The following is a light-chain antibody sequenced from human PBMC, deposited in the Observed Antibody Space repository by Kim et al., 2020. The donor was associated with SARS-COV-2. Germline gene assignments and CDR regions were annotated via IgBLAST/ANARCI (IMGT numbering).Light chain of an antibody. Sequence: SYELTQPPSVSVAPGKTATITCGGNNIGSKSVHWYQQKPAQAPVLAIYYDSDRPSGIPERFSGSNSDNTATLTITRVEAGDEADYYCHVWDSTSDHGV. CDR2: YDS. CDR1: NIGSKS. J-gene: IGLJ3*02. CDR3: HVWDSTSDHGV. V-gene: IGLV3-21*04.